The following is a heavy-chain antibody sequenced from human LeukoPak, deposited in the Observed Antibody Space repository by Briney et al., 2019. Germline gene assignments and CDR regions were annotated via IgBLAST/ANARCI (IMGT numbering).Heavy chain of an antibody. CDR3: ARGDGQQLVYYYYGMDV. Sequence: GGSLRLSCAASGFTFSSYWMSWVRQAPGKGLEWVANIKQDGSEKYYVDSVKGRFTISRDNAKNSLYLQMNSLRAEDTAVYYCARGDGQQLVYYYYGMDVWGQGTTVTVSS. D-gene: IGHD6-13*01. J-gene: IGHJ6*02. V-gene: IGHV3-7*03. CDR1: GFTFSSYW. CDR2: IKQDGSEK.